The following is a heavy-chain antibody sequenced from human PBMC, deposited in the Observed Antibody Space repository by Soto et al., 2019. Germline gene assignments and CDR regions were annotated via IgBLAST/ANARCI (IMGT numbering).Heavy chain of an antibody. CDR2: TYYRSKWNS. Sequence: PSQTLSLTCAISGDSVSRTSVAWNWIRQSPSRGLEWLGRTYYRSKWNSYYAVSVRGRITINPDTSKSQFSLRLNSVTPKDTAVYYCVRGQFSAFDCWGQGTLVTVSS. V-gene: IGHV6-1*01. CDR3: VRGQFSAFDC. J-gene: IGHJ4*02. CDR1: GDSVSRTSVA.